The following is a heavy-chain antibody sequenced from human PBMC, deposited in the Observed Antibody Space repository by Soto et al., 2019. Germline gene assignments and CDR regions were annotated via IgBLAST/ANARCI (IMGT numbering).Heavy chain of an antibody. CDR3: AKFYGGNAAHTYTIDP. J-gene: IGHJ5*02. V-gene: IGHV3-23*01. CDR1: GFTFSSYA. Sequence: ESGGGLVPPGGSLRLSCAASGFTFSSYAMSWVRQAPGKGLEWVSTISGSGGSTHYADSVKGRFTISRDNSKNTLYLQMNSLRAEDTAVYYCAKFYGGNAAHTYTIDPWGQGAVVTVSS. CDR2: ISGSGGST. D-gene: IGHD2-15*01.